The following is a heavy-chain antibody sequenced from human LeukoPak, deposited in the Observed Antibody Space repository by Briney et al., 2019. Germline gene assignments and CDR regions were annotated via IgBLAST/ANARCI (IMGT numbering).Heavy chain of an antibody. CDR1: GGSVISATYY. CDR2: IHYSEST. V-gene: IGHV4-39*01. CDR3: ARHAKYNYFDP. J-gene: IGHJ5*02. Sequence: SQTLSLTCTVSGGSVISATYYWGWIRQPPGKGLEWIGSIHYSESTYSTPSLKTRITMSVDTSKNQFSLKLRSVTAADTAVYFCARHAKYNYFDPWGQGTLVTVSS.